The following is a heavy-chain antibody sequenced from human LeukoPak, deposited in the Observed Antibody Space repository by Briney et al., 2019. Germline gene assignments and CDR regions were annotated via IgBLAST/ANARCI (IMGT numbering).Heavy chain of an antibody. CDR3: ARARITTYNWFDP. CDR2: IYYSGST. Sequence: GSGPTLVKPSETLSLTCAVSGGSISSNSYYWGWIRQPPGKGLEWIGSIYYSGSTYYNPSLKSRVTISVDTSKNQFSLNLRSVTAADTAVYYCARARITTYNWFDPWGQGTLVTVSS. CDR1: GGSISSNSYY. J-gene: IGHJ5*02. V-gene: IGHV4-39*07. D-gene: IGHD3-3*01.